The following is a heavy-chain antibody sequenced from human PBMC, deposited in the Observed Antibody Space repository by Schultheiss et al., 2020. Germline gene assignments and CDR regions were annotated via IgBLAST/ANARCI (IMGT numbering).Heavy chain of an antibody. Sequence: SQTLSLTCTVSGGSISSYYWSWIRQPPGKGLEWIGYMFSSGSKYYNPSLKNRATISVDTSKNQFSLNLISVTAADTAVYYCARDRDNNGQYDALDIWGQGTMVTVSS. V-gene: IGHV4-59*12. CDR3: ARDRDNNGQYDALDI. CDR1: GGSISSYY. D-gene: IGHD2-8*01. J-gene: IGHJ3*02. CDR2: MFSSGSK.